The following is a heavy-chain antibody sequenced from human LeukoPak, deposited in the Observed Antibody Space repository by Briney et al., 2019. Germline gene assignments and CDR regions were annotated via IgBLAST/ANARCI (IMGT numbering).Heavy chain of an antibody. V-gene: IGHV4-38-2*02. CDR3: ARESDSMVRGVIIG. CDR2: IYHSGST. CDR1: GYSISSGYY. J-gene: IGHJ4*02. Sequence: SETLSLTCTVSGYSISSGYYWGWIRQPPGKGLEWIGSIYHSGSTYYNPSLKSRVTISVDTSKNQFSLKLSSVTAADTAVYHCARESDSMVRGVIIGWGQGTLVTVSS. D-gene: IGHD3-10*01.